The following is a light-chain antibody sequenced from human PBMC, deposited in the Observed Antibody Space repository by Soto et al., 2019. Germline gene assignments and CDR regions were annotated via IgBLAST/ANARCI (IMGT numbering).Light chain of an antibody. CDR3: QQRSNWPPIT. V-gene: IGKV3-15*01. Sequence: ELVMTPSAAPLSVSPGARATLSRRASERISYDLAWYQQQPGQAPTLLIYDASTTATGIPARFSGTVSGTEFNLTISSLQSEDFAVYYCQQRSNWPPITFGQGTKLDI. CDR2: DAS. J-gene: IGKJ5*01. CDR1: ERISYD.